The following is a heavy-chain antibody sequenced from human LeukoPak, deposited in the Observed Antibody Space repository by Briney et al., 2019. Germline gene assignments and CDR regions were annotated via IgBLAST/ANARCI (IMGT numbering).Heavy chain of an antibody. V-gene: IGHV3-66*02. J-gene: IGHJ4*02. CDR3: ARDLGWDNITSFHF. CDR2: VYSGGST. CDR1: GFSTYSNY. Sequence: GGSLRLSCVASGFSTYSNYMSWVRQPPGKGLEWVSVVYSGGSTNHAESVRGRFIVSRDLSRNTIYLQMNDLRPEDTAVYYCARDLGWDNITSFHFWGQGVLVTASS. D-gene: IGHD1-26*01.